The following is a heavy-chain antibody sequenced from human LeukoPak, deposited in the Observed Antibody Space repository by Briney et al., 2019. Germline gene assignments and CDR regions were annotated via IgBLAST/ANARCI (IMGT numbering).Heavy chain of an antibody. CDR3: AREWKQLVEGGNYFDY. J-gene: IGHJ4*02. V-gene: IGHV4-61*02. D-gene: IGHD6-6*01. CDR1: GGSISSGSYY. CDR2: IYTSGST. Sequence: SQTLSLTCTVSGGSISSGSYYWSWIRQPAGKGLEWIGCIYTSGSTNYNPSLKSRVTISVDTSKNQFSLKLSSVTAADTAVYYCAREWKQLVEGGNYFDYWGQGTLVTVSS.